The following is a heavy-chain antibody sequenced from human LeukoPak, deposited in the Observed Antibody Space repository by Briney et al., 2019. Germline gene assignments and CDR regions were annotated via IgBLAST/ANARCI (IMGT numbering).Heavy chain of an antibody. D-gene: IGHD2-2*01. J-gene: IGHJ4*02. CDR2: IRYDGSNK. Sequence: GGSLRLSCAASGFTFSSYGMHWVRQAPGKGLEWVAFIRYDGSNKYYADSVKGRFTISRDNSKNTLYLQMNSLRAEDTAVYYCAKDQVRLPAAYTYIFDYWGQGTLVTVSS. CDR1: GFTFSSYG. V-gene: IGHV3-30*02. CDR3: AKDQVRLPAAYTYIFDY.